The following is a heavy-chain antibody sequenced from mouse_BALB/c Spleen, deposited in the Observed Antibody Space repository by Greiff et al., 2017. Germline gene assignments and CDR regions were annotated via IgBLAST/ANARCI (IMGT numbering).Heavy chain of an antibody. D-gene: IGHD1-1*01. Sequence: QVQLKQSGPGLVQPSQSLSISCTVSGFSLTSYGVHWVRQSPGKGLEWLGVIWSGGSTDYNAAFISRLSISKDNSKSQVFFKMNSLQANDSAVYYCSRNYCGSSYWYFDVWGAGTTVTVSS. J-gene: IGHJ1*01. CDR2: IWSGGST. V-gene: IGHV2-2*02. CDR1: GFSLTSYG. CDR3: SRNYCGSSYWYFDV.